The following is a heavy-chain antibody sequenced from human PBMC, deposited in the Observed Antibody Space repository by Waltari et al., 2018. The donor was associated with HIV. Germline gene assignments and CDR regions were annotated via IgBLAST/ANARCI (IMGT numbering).Heavy chain of an antibody. Sequence: EVQLMQSGAEVKKPGESLKIPCKVSGYSFTSYWIGWGGQMPGKGLEWMGIIYPGYSDTRYSPSFQGQVTISADKSITTAYLQWSSLKASDTAMYYCARRTRYGSYGMDVWGQGTTVTVSS. D-gene: IGHD3-10*01. CDR2: IYPGYSDT. CDR1: GYSFTSYW. J-gene: IGHJ6*02. CDR3: ARRTRYGSYGMDV. V-gene: IGHV5-51*03.